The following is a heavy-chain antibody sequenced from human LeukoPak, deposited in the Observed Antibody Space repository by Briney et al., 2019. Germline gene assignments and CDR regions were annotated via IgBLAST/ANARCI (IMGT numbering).Heavy chain of an antibody. CDR1: GGSISSSSYY. CDR2: IYYSGST. D-gene: IGHD6-13*01. J-gene: IGHJ4*02. V-gene: IGHV4-39*01. CDR3: ATTGFIAPRPFDY. Sequence: PPETLSLTCTVSGGSISSSSYYWGWIRQPPGKGLEWIGSIYYSGSTYYNPSLKSRVTISVDTSKNQFSLKLSSVIAADTAVYYCATTGFIAPRPFDYWGQGTLVTVSS.